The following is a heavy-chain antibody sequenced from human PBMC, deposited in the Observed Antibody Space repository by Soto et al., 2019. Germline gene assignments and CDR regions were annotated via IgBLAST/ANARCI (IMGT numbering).Heavy chain of an antibody. CDR3: ARDSCEGYY. Sequence: EVPLVESGGGLVQPGGSLRLSCAASGFTFSSYCMSWVRQAPGKGLEWVANIKHDGSEKYYVDSVKGRFTISRDNAKNSLYLQMNSLRAEDTAVYSCARDSCEGYYWGQGTMVTVSS. J-gene: IGHJ4*02. CDR1: GFTFSSYC. V-gene: IGHV3-7*03. CDR2: IKHDGSEK.